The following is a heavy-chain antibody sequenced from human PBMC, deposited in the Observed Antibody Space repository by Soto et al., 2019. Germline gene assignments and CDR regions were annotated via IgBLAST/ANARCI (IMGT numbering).Heavy chain of an antibody. CDR3: ARAYSSGWYGRVAYFDY. Sequence: SETLSLTFTVSGGSISSYYWSWIRQPPGKGLEWIGYIYYSGSTNYNPSLKSRVTISVDTSKNQFSLKLSSATAADTAVYYCARAYSSGWYGRVAYFDYWGQGTLVTVSS. V-gene: IGHV4-59*01. D-gene: IGHD6-19*01. CDR1: GGSISSYY. CDR2: IYYSGST. J-gene: IGHJ4*02.